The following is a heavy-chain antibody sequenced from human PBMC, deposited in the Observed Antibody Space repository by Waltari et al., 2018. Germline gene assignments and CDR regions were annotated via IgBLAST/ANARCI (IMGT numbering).Heavy chain of an antibody. J-gene: IGHJ5*02. V-gene: IGHV4-39*07. CDR2: IYYSGST. CDR1: GGSTSSRSYY. D-gene: IGHD2-8*01. Sequence: QLPLQETGPGLVRPSETPFLTSTGSGGSTSSRSYYWVWLRQPPGKGLEWIGSIYYSGSTYYNPSLKSRVTISVDTSKNPFSLKLSSVTAADTAVYYCARVMRNWFDPWGQGTLVTVSS. CDR3: ARVMRNWFDP.